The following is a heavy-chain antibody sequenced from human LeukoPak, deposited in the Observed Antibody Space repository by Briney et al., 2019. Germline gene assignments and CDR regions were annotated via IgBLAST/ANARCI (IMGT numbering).Heavy chain of an antibody. CDR1: GFTFDDYA. CDR3: AKDFGYSCGYGFDY. Sequence: PGGSLRLSCAASGFTFDDYAVHWVRQAPGKGLEWVSGISWNSGRIAYADSVKGRFTISRDNAKNSLYLQMNSLRAEDTALYYCAKDFGYSCGYGFDYWGQGTLVTVSS. CDR2: ISWNSGRI. J-gene: IGHJ4*02. V-gene: IGHV3-9*01. D-gene: IGHD5-18*01.